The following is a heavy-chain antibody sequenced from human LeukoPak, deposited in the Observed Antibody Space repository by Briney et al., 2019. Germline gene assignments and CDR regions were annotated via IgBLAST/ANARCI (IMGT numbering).Heavy chain of an antibody. CDR2: IYHSVTT. CDR1: GGSITSSNW. D-gene: IGHD6-6*01. CDR3: ARHRIAARGSFDY. Sequence: PSGTLSLTCGVSGGSITSSNWWSWVRQPPGKGLEWIGEIYHSVTTIYNPSLKSRVTISVDKSKNQFSLKLNSVTAADTAVYYCARHRIAARGSFDYWGQGTLVTVSS. J-gene: IGHJ4*02. V-gene: IGHV4-4*02.